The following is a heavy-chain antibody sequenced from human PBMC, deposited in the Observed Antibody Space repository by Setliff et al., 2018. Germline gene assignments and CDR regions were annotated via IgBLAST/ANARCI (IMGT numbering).Heavy chain of an antibody. CDR3: ARTCSGSGCYAGLES. CDR1: GFTLSSYW. CDR2: INSDGSST. V-gene: IGHV3-74*01. D-gene: IGHD2-15*01. Sequence: GSLRLSCAASGFTLSSYWMHWVRQAPGKGLVWVSRINSDGSSTSYADSVKGRFTISRDNAKNTLYLQMNSLRAEDTAVYYCARTCSGSGCYAGLESWGQGTQVTVSS. J-gene: IGHJ4*02.